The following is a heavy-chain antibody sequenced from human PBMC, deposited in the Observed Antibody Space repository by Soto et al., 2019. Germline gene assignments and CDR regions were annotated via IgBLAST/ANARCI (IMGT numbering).Heavy chain of an antibody. CDR1: GGSISNYY. J-gene: IGHJ3*02. V-gene: IGHV4-59*01. D-gene: IGHD6-19*01. Sequence: QVQLQESGPGLVKPSETLSLTCTVSGGSISNYYWSWIRQPPGKGLEWIGYIYYSGRPNYNPSLTTRVTISVDTSKNQFSLKLSSVTAADTAVYYCARRYGSSFDIWGQGTMVTVSS. CDR3: ARRYGSSFDI. CDR2: IYYSGRP.